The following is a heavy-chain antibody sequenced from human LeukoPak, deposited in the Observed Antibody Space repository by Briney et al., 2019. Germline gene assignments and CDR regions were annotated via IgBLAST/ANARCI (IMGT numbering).Heavy chain of an antibody. CDR2: IYNSGST. CDR1: GGSITNYY. Sequence: SETLSLTCTVSGGSITNYYWSWIRQPPGKGLEWIGYIYNSGSTNYNPSLKSRAAISVDMSKNQFSLKLSSVTAADTAVYNCARKTGYYYGVDVWGQGTTVTVSS. CDR3: ARKTGYYYGVDV. J-gene: IGHJ6*02. D-gene: IGHD1-1*01. V-gene: IGHV4-59*08.